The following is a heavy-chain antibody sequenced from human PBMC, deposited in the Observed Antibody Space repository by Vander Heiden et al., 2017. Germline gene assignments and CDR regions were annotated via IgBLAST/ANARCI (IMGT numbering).Heavy chain of an antibody. CDR2: INHSGST. V-gene: IGHV4-34*01. D-gene: IGHD4-17*01. Sequence: PPGKGLEWIGEINHSGSTNYNPSLKSRVTISVDTSKNQFSLKLSSVTAADTAGDCCARGDDYGGWFDPWCQGPL. J-gene: IGHJ5*02. CDR3: ARGDDYGGWFDP.